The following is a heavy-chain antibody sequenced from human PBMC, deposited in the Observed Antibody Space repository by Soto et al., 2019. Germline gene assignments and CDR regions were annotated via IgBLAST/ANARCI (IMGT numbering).Heavy chain of an antibody. CDR1: GFSFSIGGVG. V-gene: IGHV2-5*02. J-gene: IGHJ4*02. CDR2: IYWDDDK. D-gene: IGHD3-10*01. Sequence: SGPTLVNPTQTLTLTCTFSGFSFSIGGVGVGWIRQPPGKALEWLALIYWDDDKRFSPSLRTRLTISKDTSKNQVVLSMTNMDPVDTATYYCARAQWFGDPFDYWGQRTLVTVSS. CDR3: ARAQWFGDPFDY.